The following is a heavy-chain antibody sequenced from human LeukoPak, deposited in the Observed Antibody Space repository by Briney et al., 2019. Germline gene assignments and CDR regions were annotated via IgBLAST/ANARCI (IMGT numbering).Heavy chain of an antibody. CDR3: ASIYCSGGSCYYRSGWFDP. D-gene: IGHD2-15*01. CDR1: GDSISSGDYY. Sequence: SETLSLTCTVSGDSISSGDYYWSWIRQPAGKGLEWIGSIYYSGSTYYNPSLKSRVTISVDTSKNQFSLKLSSVTAADTAVYYCASIYCSGGSCYYRSGWFDPWGQGTLVTVSS. J-gene: IGHJ5*02. V-gene: IGHV4-39*07. CDR2: IYYSGST.